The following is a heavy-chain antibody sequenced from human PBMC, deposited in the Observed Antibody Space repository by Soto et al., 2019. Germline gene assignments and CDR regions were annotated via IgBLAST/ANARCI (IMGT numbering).Heavy chain of an antibody. CDR3: ARGSYNAPHY. V-gene: IGHV3-48*03. CDR2: ISKSGTTK. D-gene: IGHD1-1*01. CDR1: GFMFSGYE. J-gene: IGHJ1*01. Sequence: PGGSLRLSCAASGFMFSGYEMNWVRQAPGKGLEWVAYISKSGTTKYYADSVKGRFTISRDTAKNTIYLQMNSLRVDDTAVYYCARGSYNAPHYWGKGTRVTVSS.